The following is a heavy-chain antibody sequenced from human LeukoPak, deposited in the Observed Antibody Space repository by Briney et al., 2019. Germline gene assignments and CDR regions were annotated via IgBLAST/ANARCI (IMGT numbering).Heavy chain of an antibody. D-gene: IGHD1-1*01. V-gene: IGHV3-7*01. J-gene: IGHJ4*02. CDR1: GFTFSSYW. Sequence: PGGSLRLSCAASGFTFSSYWMSWVRQAPGKGLEWVANIKQDGSEKYYVDSVKGRFTISRDNAKNSLYLQMNSLRAEDTAVYYCARAGPGSRGYYFDYWGQGTLVTVSS. CDR3: ARAGPGSRGYYFDY. CDR2: IKQDGSEK.